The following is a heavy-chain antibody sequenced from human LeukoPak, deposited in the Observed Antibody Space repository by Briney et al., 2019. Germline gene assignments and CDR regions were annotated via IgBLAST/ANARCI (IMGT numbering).Heavy chain of an antibody. CDR2: IFYSGTT. CDR3: ARRMARDGYNADFDF. D-gene: IGHD5-24*01. Sequence: SETLSLTCTVSGGPISIYHWSWIRQPPGKGLEWIGYIFYSGTTNYNPSLKSRVTMSVDTSKNQFSLKLSSVTAADTAVYYCARRMARDGYNADFDFWGQGTLVTVSS. V-gene: IGHV4-59*01. CDR1: GGPISIYH. J-gene: IGHJ4*02.